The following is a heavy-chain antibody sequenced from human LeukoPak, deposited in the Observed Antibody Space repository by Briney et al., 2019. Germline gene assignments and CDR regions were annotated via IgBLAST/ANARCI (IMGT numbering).Heavy chain of an antibody. J-gene: IGHJ4*02. CDR2: IYYSGST. CDR3: GGEEGGDVWGSLPFDY. Sequence: SETLSLTCTVSGGSISSSSYYWGWIRQPPGKGLERIGSIYYSGSTYYNPSLKSRVTISVDTSKNQFSLKLSSVTAADTAVYYGGGEEGGDVWGSLPFDYWGQGTLVTVSS. CDR1: GGSISSSSYY. V-gene: IGHV4-39*01. D-gene: IGHD3-16*01.